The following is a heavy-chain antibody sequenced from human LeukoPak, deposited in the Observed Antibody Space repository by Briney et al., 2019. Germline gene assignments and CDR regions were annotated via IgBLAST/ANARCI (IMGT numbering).Heavy chain of an antibody. J-gene: IGHJ3*02. CDR2: IYTSGST. CDR1: GGSISSYY. Sequence: PSETLSLTCTVSGGSISSYYWSWIRQPAGKGLEWIGRIYTSGSTNYNPSLKSRVTMSVDTSKNQFSLKLSSVTAADTAVYYCVRDAYSSSSDAFDIWGQGTMVTVSS. CDR3: VRDAYSSSSDAFDI. V-gene: IGHV4-4*07. D-gene: IGHD6-6*01.